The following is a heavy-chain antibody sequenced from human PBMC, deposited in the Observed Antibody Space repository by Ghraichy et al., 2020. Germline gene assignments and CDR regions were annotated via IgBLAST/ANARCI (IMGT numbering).Heavy chain of an antibody. CDR1: GFTFSSYW. D-gene: IGHD6-19*01. CDR2: IKQDGSEK. Sequence: GESLNIYCAASGFTFSSYWMSWVRQAPGKGLEWVANIKQDGSEKYYVDSVKGRFTISRDNAKNSLYLQMNSLRAEDTAVYYCARDEFGIAVAGSDYWGQGTLVTVSS. V-gene: IGHV3-7*01. J-gene: IGHJ4*02. CDR3: ARDEFGIAVAGSDY.